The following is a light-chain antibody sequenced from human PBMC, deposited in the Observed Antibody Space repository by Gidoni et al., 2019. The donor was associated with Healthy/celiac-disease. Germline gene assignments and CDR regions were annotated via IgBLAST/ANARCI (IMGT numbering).Light chain of an antibody. CDR3: SSYTSSSTPRV. CDR1: SSHVGGYNY. V-gene: IGLV2-14*01. Sequence: QSALTQPASVSGSPGQSITISCTGTSSHVGGYNYVSWYQQHPGKAPKLMIYEVSNRPSGVSNRFSGSKSGNTASLTISGLQAEDEADYYCSSYTSSSTPRVFGTGTKVTVL. J-gene: IGLJ1*01. CDR2: EVS.